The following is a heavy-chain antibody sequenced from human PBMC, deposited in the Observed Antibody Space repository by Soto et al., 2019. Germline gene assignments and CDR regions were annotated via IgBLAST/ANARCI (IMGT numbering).Heavy chain of an antibody. D-gene: IGHD1-1*01. J-gene: IGHJ3*02. V-gene: IGHV1-69*02. Sequence: SVKVSCKASGGTFSSYTISWVRQAPGQGLEWMGRIIPILGIANYAQKFQGRVTITADKSTSTAYMELSSLRSEDTAVYYCAGRTAPRADAFDIWGQGTMVTVSS. CDR2: IIPILGIA. CDR1: GGTFSSYT. CDR3: AGRTAPRADAFDI.